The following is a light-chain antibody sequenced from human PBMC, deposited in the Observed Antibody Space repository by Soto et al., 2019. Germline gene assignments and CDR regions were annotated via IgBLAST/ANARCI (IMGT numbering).Light chain of an antibody. J-gene: IGKJ5*01. CDR1: QSVSSTY. CDR3: QQYNNWPIT. Sequence: VLTQSPGTLSLSPGERATLSCRASQSVSSTYLAWYQQKPGQAPRLLIYDASTRATGTPARFSGSGTGTKFTLSISSLQPEDFAVYSCQQYNNWPITLGQGTRLEIK. V-gene: IGKV3D-15*01. CDR2: DAS.